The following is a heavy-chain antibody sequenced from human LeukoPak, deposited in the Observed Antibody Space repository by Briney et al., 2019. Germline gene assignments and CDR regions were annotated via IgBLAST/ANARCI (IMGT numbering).Heavy chain of an antibody. V-gene: IGHV3-23*01. J-gene: IGHJ3*02. CDR1: GFTFSSYA. Sequence: PGGSLRLSCAASGFTFSSYAMSWVRQAPGKGLEWVSAISGSGGSTYYADSVKGRFTISRDNSKNTLYLQMNSLRAEDTAVYYCAKEHIRLSVSENAFGIWGQGTMVTVSS. D-gene: IGHD3-16*01. CDR3: AKEHIRLSVSENAFGI. CDR2: ISGSGGST.